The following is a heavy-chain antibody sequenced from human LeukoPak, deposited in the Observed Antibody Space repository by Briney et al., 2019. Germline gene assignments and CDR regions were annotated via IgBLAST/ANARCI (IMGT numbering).Heavy chain of an antibody. V-gene: IGHV4-34*01. CDR2: INHSGST. CDR1: GGSISSYY. D-gene: IGHD6-13*01. J-gene: IGHJ6*03. CDR3: ARGKYSSSWPPHYMDV. Sequence: SETLSLTCTVSGGSISSYYWSWIRQPPGKGLEWIGEINHSGSTNYNPSLKSRVTISVDTSKNQFSLKLSSVTAADTAVYYCARGKYSSSWPPHYMDVWGKGTTVTVSS.